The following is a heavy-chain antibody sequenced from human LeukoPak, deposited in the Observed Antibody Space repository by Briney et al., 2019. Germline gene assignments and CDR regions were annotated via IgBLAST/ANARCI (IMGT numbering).Heavy chain of an antibody. J-gene: IGHJ3*02. V-gene: IGHV3-30*02. D-gene: IGHD2-8*01. CDR2: IRDDGSEK. CDR3: ARSNGAFDI. Sequence: GGSLRLSCAASGFTFSRHGMFWVRQAPGKGLEWVVFIRDDGSEKYYVDSGKGRFIISRDNSKNTLYLQMNSLRTDDTAVYYCARSNGAFDIWGQGTMVTVSS. CDR1: GFTFSRHG.